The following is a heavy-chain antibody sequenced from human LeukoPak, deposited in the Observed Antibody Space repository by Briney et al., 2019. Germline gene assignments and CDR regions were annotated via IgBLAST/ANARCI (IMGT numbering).Heavy chain of an antibody. D-gene: IGHD5-12*01. Sequence: GGSLRLSCAASGFTFGNAWMSWVRQAPGKGLEWVGRIKSKTDGGTTDYAAPVKGRFTISRDDSKNTLYLQMNSLKTEDTAVYYCTTDHWWLRLPLFDYWGQGTLVTVSS. CDR1: GFTFGNAW. CDR2: IKSKTDGGTT. CDR3: TTDHWWLRLPLFDY. V-gene: IGHV3-15*01. J-gene: IGHJ4*02.